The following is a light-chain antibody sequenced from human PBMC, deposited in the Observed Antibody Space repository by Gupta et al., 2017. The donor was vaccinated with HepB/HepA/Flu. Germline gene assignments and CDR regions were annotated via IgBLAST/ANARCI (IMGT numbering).Light chain of an antibody. J-gene: IGKJ4*01. CDR1: QTVDVR. CDR3: QQYYDWPLT. Sequence: ETVMTQSPATLSVSPGDRVTLSCRASQTVDVRLAWYQQKPGQAPRLLIYGGSTRNTGVPLRFSGGGSGTEFTLTISSLGSEDFAVYYCQQYYDWPLTFGGGTKVEFK. CDR2: GGS. V-gene: IGKV3-15*01.